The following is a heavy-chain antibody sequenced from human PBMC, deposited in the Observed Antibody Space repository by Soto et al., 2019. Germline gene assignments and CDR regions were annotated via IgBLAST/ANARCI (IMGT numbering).Heavy chain of an antibody. CDR1: GFSFSSYW. J-gene: IGHJ6*02. CDR2: IKQDGSEK. D-gene: IGHD3-22*01. Sequence: PGGSLRLSCAASGFSFSSYWMSWVRQAPGKGLEWVANIKQDGSEKGYVDSVKGRFTISRDNAKNSLSLQMNSLRVDDTAVYYCARDRLALYYRRECFYFGMDVCGQGTTVSVSS. V-gene: IGHV3-7*01. CDR3: ARDRLALYYRRECFYFGMDV.